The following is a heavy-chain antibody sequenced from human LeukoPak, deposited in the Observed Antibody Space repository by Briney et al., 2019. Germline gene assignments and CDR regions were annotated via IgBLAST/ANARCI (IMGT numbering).Heavy chain of an antibody. Sequence: VGSLRLSCAASGFTFSSYEMNWVRQAPGKGLQWVSYISSSGSTIYYADSVKGRFTISRDNAKNSLYLQMNSLRAEDTAVYYCARGTRYSSSWYDYWGQGTLVTVSS. J-gene: IGHJ4*02. CDR2: ISSSGSTI. CDR3: ARGTRYSSSWYDY. V-gene: IGHV3-48*03. CDR1: GFTFSSYE. D-gene: IGHD6-13*01.